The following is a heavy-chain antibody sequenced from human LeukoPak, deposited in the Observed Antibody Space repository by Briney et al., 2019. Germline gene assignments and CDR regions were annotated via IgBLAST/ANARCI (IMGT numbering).Heavy chain of an antibody. CDR2: INENGSER. CDR3: ARDASRGFEP. Sequence: PGGSLRLSCAASGFTFSSYGMTWARQAPGKGLEWVANINENGSERKYVDSVKGRFTISRDNTKNSVYLQMNNLRVEDTGVYYCARDASRGFEPWGQGTLVTVSS. CDR1: GFTFSSYG. V-gene: IGHV3-7*01. D-gene: IGHD3-10*01. J-gene: IGHJ5*02.